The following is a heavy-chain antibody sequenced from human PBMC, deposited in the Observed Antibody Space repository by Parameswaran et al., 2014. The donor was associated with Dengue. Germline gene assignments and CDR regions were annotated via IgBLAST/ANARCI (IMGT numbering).Heavy chain of an antibody. Sequence: RWIRQPRKGWSGLGINHSGSTNYNPSLKSRVTISVDTSKNQFSLKLSSVTAADTAVYYCARGPGIAVAGTGFDYWGQGTLVTVSS. J-gene: IGHJ4*02. CDR2: INHSGST. V-gene: IGHV4-34*01. CDR3: ARGPGIAVAGTGFDY. D-gene: IGHD6-19*01.